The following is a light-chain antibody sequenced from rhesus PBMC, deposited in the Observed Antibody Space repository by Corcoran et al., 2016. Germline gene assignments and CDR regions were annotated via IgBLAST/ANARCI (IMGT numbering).Light chain of an antibody. Sequence: DIVMTQTPLSLPVTPGEPASISCRSSQSLLDREDGNTYLDWYLQKPGQAPQLWIYEVSNRASGVPDRGSGWWTDTDFTLKIRRVEAEYVGVYYCMQALEFPWTFGQGTKVEIK. V-gene: IGKV2-104*02. J-gene: IGKJ1*01. CDR3: MQALEFPWT. CDR1: QSLLDREDGNTY. CDR2: EVS.